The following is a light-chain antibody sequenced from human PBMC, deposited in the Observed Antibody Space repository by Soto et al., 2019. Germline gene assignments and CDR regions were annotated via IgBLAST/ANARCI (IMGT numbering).Light chain of an antibody. CDR1: SSDIGGYNY. CDR3: NSYTSSSTRV. V-gene: IGLV2-14*01. J-gene: IGLJ1*01. CDR2: EVS. Sequence: QSALTQPASVSGSPGQSITISCTGTSSDIGGYNYVSWYQQHPGKAPKLMIYEVSNRPSGVSNRFSGSKSGNTASLTISGLQAEDEADYYCNSYTSSSTRVFGTGTKVT.